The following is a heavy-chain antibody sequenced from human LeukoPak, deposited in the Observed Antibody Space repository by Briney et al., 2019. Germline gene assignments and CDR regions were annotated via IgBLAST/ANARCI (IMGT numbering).Heavy chain of an antibody. CDR1: GITLSNYG. V-gene: IGHV3-23*01. D-gene: IGHD3-10*01. J-gene: IGHJ4*02. CDR3: AKRGVVIRVFLVGFHKEAYYFDS. Sequence: GGSLRLSCAVSGITLSNYGMSWVRQAPGKGLEWVAGLSGSGGGTNYADSVQGRFTISRDNPKNTLYLQMNSLRAEDTAVSFCAKRGVVIRVFLVGFHKEAYYFDSWGQGALVTVSS. CDR2: LSGSGGGT.